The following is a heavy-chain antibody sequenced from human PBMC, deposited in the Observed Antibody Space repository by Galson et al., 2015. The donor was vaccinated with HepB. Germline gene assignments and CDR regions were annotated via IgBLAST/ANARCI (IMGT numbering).Heavy chain of an antibody. D-gene: IGHD3-16*01. CDR1: GGTFSSYA. J-gene: IGHJ3*02. CDR3: ASGLSRDMITFGGVPPAAFDI. V-gene: IGHV1-69*13. Sequence: SVKVSCKASGGTFSSYAISWVRQASGQGLEWMGGIIPIFGTANYAQKFQGRVTITADESTSTAYMELSSLSSEDTAVYYCASGLSRDMITFGGVPPAAFDIWGQGTMVTVSS. CDR2: IIPIFGTA.